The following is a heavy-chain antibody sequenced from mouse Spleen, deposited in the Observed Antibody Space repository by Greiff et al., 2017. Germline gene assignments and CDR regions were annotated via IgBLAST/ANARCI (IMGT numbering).Heavy chain of an antibody. Sequence: DVKLVESGGGLVKPGGSLKLSCAASGFTFSDYYMYWVRQTPEKRLEWVATISDGGSYTYYPDSVKGRFTISRDNAKNNLYLQMSSLKSEDTAMYYCARGNWDVYAMDYWGQGTSVTVSS. CDR1: GFTFSDYY. V-gene: IGHV5-4*02. D-gene: IGHD4-1*01. CDR3: ARGNWDVYAMDY. CDR2: ISDGGSYT. J-gene: IGHJ4*01.